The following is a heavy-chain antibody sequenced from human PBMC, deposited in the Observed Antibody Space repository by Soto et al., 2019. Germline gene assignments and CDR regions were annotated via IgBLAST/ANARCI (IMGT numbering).Heavy chain of an antibody. D-gene: IGHD3-9*01. CDR1: GFTFSSYW. CDR2: IKQDGSEK. CDR3: ARGAYYDILTGLNWFDP. J-gene: IGHJ5*02. Sequence: GGSLRLSCAASGFTFSSYWMSWVRQAPGKGLEWVANIKQDGSEKYYVDSVKGRFTISRDNAKNSLYLQMNSLRAEDTAVYYCARGAYYDILTGLNWFDPWGQGTLVTVSS. V-gene: IGHV3-7*01.